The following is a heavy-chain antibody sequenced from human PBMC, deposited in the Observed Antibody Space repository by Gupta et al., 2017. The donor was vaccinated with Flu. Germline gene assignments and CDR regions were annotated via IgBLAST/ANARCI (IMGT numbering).Heavy chain of an antibody. CDR1: GFSSSSCA. V-gene: IGHV3-33*01. CDR3: VREYGERGGMDV. CDR2: MWYDGKNK. J-gene: IGHJ6*02. Sequence: QVQLVPSVGGVVQPGRYLTLSCAASGFSSSSCAMLGFSQAPGKGGEWVAVMWYDGKNKYKEDSVKGRFTVSRDNSKNKLSLQMNTLRAEDTAMYYCVREYGERGGMDVWGQGATVTVSS. D-gene: IGHD1-1*01.